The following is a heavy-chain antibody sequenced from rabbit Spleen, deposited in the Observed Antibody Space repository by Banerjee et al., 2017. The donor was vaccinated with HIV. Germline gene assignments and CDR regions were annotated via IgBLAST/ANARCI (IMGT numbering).Heavy chain of an antibody. CDR1: GFTFTTYY. J-gene: IGHJ4*01. D-gene: IGHD1-1*01. CDR2: IYGGSGST. Sequence: QSLEESGGDLVKPGASLTLTCTTSGFTFTTYYMCWVRQAPGKGLEWIGCIYGGSGSTYYASWAKGRFTITRSTSLNTVTLQLNSLTAADTATYFCARDRDSASDPDYFNLWGQGTLVTVS. V-gene: IGHV1S40*01. CDR3: ARDRDSASDPDYFNL.